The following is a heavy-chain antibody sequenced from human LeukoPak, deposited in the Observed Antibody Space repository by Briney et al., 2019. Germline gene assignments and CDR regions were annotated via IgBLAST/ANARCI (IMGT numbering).Heavy chain of an antibody. CDR2: INAGNGNT. J-gene: IGHJ5*02. D-gene: IGHD4-17*01. CDR3: ARARWAMTTVTTTNWFDP. V-gene: IGHV1-3*03. CDR1: GYTFTSYA. Sequence: ASVKVSCKASGYTFTSYAMHWVRQAPGQRLEWMGWINAGNGNTKYSQEFQGRVTITRDTSASTAYMELSSLRSEDMAVYYCARARWAMTTVTTTNWFDPWGQGTLVTVSS.